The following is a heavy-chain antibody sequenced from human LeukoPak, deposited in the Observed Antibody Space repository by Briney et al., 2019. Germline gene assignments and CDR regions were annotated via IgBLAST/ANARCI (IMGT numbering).Heavy chain of an antibody. V-gene: IGHV3-74*01. CDR2: IDSDGSDT. Sequence: RGCLRLSCTASGFTLSRHWMHWVRQEPGKGLVWVSRIDSDGSDTNYADSVKGRLTISRDNAKNTLYLQMNSLRAEDSAVYYCARGLSGEYSYVYSDYWGQGNVVTVPS. CDR1: GFTLSRHW. J-gene: IGHJ4*02. D-gene: IGHD5-18*01. CDR3: ARGLSGEYSYVYSDY.